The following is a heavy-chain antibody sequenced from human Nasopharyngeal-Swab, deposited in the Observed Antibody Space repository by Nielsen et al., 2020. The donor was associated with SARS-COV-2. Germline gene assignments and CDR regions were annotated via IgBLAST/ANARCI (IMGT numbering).Heavy chain of an antibody. J-gene: IGHJ4*02. CDR3: ATAPQGIFDY. V-gene: IGHV1-2*06. CDR2: INPNSGGT. D-gene: IGHD3-10*01. Sequence: WVRQAPGQGLEWMGRINPNSGGTNYAQKFQGRVTMTRDTSISTAYTELSRLRSDDTAVYYCATAPQGIFDYWGQGTLVTVSS.